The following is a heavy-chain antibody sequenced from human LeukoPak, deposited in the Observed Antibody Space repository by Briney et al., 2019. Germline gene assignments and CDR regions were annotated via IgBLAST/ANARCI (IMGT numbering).Heavy chain of an antibody. J-gene: IGHJ5*02. D-gene: IGHD1-14*01. V-gene: IGHV4-34*01. CDR1: GGSFSGHH. CDR2: INDSGST. CDR3: ARHKRGETGNWFDP. Sequence: SETLSLTCAVYGGSFSGHHWSWMRQPPGKGLEWIGEINDSGSTNYNPSLKSRVTISVDTSKNQFSLKLSSVTAADTAVYYCARHKRGETGNWFDPWGQGTLVTVSS.